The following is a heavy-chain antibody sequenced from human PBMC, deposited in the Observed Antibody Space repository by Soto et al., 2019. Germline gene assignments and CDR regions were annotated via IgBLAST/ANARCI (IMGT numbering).Heavy chain of an antibody. Sequence: EVQLVESGGGLVQPGGSLRLSCAASGLIFSDYHMDWVRQAPGKGLEWVGRIRRKANSYTTEYAASVKGRFTISRDDSKSSLYLQVTRLTTEDTAVYYCAMLGGWSGGSNDMDVWGQGTTVTVSS. CDR1: GLIFSDYH. CDR2: IRRKANSYTT. CDR3: AMLGGWSGGSNDMDV. V-gene: IGHV3-72*01. J-gene: IGHJ6*02. D-gene: IGHD6-19*01.